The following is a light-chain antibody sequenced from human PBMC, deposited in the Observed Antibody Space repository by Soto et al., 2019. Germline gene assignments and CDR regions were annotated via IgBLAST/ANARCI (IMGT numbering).Light chain of an antibody. CDR3: QQYSSSHRT. CDR2: GAS. Sequence: EIVLTQSPGTLSLSPGERATLSCRASQSVSSSYLAWYQQQPGQAPRLLIYGASSRATGIPDRFSGSGSGTDFTLTISRLEPEDFAVYYCQQYSSSHRTFGRGTKLEIK. V-gene: IGKV3-20*01. J-gene: IGKJ4*01. CDR1: QSVSSSY.